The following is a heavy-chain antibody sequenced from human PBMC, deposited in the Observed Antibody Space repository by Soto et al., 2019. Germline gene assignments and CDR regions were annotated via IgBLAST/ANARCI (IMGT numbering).Heavy chain of an antibody. J-gene: IGHJ4*02. CDR2: ISAYNGNT. CDR1: GYTFTSYG. D-gene: IGHD2-2*01. Sequence: ASVKVSCKASGYTFTSYGISWVRQAPGQGLEWMGWISAYNGNTNYAQKLQGRVTMTTDTSTSTAYMELRSLRSDDTAVYYCARWRDIVVVPAAPDYWGQGTLVTVSS. CDR3: ARWRDIVVVPAAPDY. V-gene: IGHV1-18*01.